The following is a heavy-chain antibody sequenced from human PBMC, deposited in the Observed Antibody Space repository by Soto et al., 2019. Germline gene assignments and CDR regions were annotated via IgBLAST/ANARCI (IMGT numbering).Heavy chain of an antibody. D-gene: IGHD3-10*01. CDR3: ARGYFYGSGTYPIDY. CDR2: ISAYSGNT. CDR1: GYTFTDYG. V-gene: IGHV1-18*01. Sequence: ASVKVSCKASGYTFTDYGVTWARQAPGQGLEWMGWISAYSGNTDYAQNVQGRVTMTTDTSTTTAYVELRTLRSDDTAIYYCARGYFYGSGTYPIDYWGQGTLVTVSS. J-gene: IGHJ4*01.